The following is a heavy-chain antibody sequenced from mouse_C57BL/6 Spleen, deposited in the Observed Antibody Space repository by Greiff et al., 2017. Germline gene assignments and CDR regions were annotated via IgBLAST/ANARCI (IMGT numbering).Heavy chain of an antibody. D-gene: IGHD1-1*01. V-gene: IGHV14-2*01. CDR2: IDPEDGET. J-gene: IGHJ2*01. CDR3: ASACFTTVVAAYYFDY. Sequence: EVQLQQSGAELVKPGASVKLSCTASGFNFKDYYMNWVKQRTEQGLEWIGRIDPEDGETKYAPKFQGKATITADTSSNTAYLQLSSLTSEDTAVYYCASACFTTVVAAYYFDYWGQGTTLTVSS. CDR1: GFNFKDYY.